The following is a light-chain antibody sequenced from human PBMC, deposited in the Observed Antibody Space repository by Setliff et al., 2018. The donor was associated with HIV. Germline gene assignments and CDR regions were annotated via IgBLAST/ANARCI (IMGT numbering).Light chain of an antibody. J-gene: IGLJ1*01. Sequence: QSXLTQPASVSGSPGQSITISCTGTSSDVGGYNYVSWYQQHPGKAPKLIIYDVXDRPSGVSRRFSGSKSGNTASLTISGLQAEDEADHYCQSYAAXSTXXXFGTGTKVTVL. CDR1: SSDVGGYNY. V-gene: IGLV2-14*03. CDR2: DVX. CDR3: QSYAAXSTXXX.